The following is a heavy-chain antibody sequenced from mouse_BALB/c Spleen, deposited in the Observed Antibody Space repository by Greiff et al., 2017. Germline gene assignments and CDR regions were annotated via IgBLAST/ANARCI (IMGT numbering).Heavy chain of an antibody. CDR1: GFNIKDTY. CDR2: IDPANGNT. CDR3: ANRDWDIDF. Sequence: VQLQQSGAELVKPGASVKLSCTASGFNIKDTYMHWVKQRPEQGLEWIGRIDPANGNTKYDPKFQGQATITADTSSNTAYLQLSSLATEDTAVYYCANRDWDIDFWGAGTTVTVSS. J-gene: IGHJ1*01. V-gene: IGHV14-3*02.